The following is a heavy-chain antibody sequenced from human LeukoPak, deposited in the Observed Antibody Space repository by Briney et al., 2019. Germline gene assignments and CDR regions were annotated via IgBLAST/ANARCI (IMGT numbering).Heavy chain of an antibody. CDR2: ISSSSSYI. CDR3: ARGTAAASNSPWGH. D-gene: IGHD6-13*01. V-gene: IGHV3-21*01. Sequence: GGSLRLSCAASGFTFSSYSMNWVRQAPGKGLEWVSSISSSSSYIYYADSLKGRSTISRDNAKNSLYLQMNSLRAEDTAVYYCARGTAAASNSPWGHWGQGTLVTVSS. CDR1: GFTFSSYS. J-gene: IGHJ4*02.